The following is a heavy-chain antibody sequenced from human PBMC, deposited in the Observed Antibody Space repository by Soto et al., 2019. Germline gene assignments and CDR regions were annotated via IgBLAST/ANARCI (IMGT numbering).Heavy chain of an antibody. J-gene: IGHJ4*02. CDR3: ARGPLVVLNYFES. Sequence: QVQLVQSGTEVKKPGSSVKVSCKASGGTFRNYPINCVRQAPEQGLEWMGSIFPLTDIPDYAQNFQARLTISADKSTSTAYMDLSSLKSDDTAMYFCARGPLVVLNYFESWGQGTLVTVSS. CDR1: GGTFRNYP. CDR2: IFPLTDIP. V-gene: IGHV1-69*02.